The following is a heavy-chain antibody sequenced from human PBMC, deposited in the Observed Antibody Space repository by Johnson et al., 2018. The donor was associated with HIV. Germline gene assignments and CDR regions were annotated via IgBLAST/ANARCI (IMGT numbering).Heavy chain of an antibody. J-gene: IGHJ3*02. CDR2: IPFHGNQQ. CDR1: GFSFSSYG. D-gene: IGHD5-12*01. V-gene: IGHV3-30*02. Sequence: QVQLVESGGGLVQPGGSLRLSCAASGFSFSSYGMYWARQAPDKGLEWVAYIPFHGNQQYYGDSVKGRFTISRDNSRDTLFLEMNSLRVEDTAVYYCARGGYVPAFDIWGQGTMVTVSS. CDR3: ARGGYVPAFDI.